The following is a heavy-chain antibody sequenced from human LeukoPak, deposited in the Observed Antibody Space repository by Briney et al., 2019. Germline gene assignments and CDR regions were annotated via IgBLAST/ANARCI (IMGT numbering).Heavy chain of an antibody. V-gene: IGHV4-59*08. J-gene: IGHJ4*02. D-gene: IGHD3-3*01. CDR1: GGSISSYY. CDR3: ARLNTILDY. Sequence: SETLSLTCTVSGGSISSYYWSWIRQPPGKGLEWIGYIYYSGSTNYNPSLKSRVTISVDTPKNQFSLKLSSVTAADTAVYYCARLNTILDYWGQGTLVTVSS. CDR2: IYYSGST.